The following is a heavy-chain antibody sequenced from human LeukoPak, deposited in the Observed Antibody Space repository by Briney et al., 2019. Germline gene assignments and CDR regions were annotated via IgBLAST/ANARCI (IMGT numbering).Heavy chain of an antibody. CDR1: GFPFSSYW. CDR2: IKQDGSKK. J-gene: IGHJ4*02. Sequence: RGSLRLSCVASGFPFSSYWMTWVRQAPGKGLEWVANIKQDGSKKSYVDSVKGRFTISRDNAKNSLYLQMNSLRAEDTAIYYCTRVGYIDEGIDYWGQGTLVTVSS. D-gene: IGHD5-24*01. V-gene: IGHV3-7*04. CDR3: TRVGYIDEGIDY.